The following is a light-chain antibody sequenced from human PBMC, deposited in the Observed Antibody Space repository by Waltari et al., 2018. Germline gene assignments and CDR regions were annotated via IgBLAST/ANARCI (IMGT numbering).Light chain of an antibody. V-gene: IGKV3-15*01. CDR2: GAS. J-gene: IGKJ3*01. CDR1: QSIRNN. Sequence: VMTHSPATLSLSPGERDILSCRASQSIRNNLAWYQQKHDQAPRLLIYGASTRATGTAARFSGSGSGTEFTLTISSLQSEDFALYFCQQYNNWPPTFGPGTKVDI. CDR3: QQYNNWPPT.